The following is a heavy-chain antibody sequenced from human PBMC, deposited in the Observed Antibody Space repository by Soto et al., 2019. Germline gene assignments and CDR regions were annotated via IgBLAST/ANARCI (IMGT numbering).Heavy chain of an antibody. Sequence: GGSLRLSCAVSGFTVSSNYVAWVRQAPGRGLEWVSLIYSGGSTYYADSVKGRFTFSRDNFKNTLYLQMNSLRADDTAIYYCARDPFLEKAFDVWGQGTMVTVSS. CDR1: GFTVSSNY. J-gene: IGHJ3*01. CDR3: ARDPFLEKAFDV. D-gene: IGHD3-3*01. CDR2: IYSGGST. V-gene: IGHV3-66*01.